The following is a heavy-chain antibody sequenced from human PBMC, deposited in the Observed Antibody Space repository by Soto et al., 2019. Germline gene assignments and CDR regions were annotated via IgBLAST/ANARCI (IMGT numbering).Heavy chain of an antibody. D-gene: IGHD1-1*01. CDR2: ISAHNGNT. Sequence: QVHLVQSGAEVKKPGASVKVYCKGSGYTFTSYGITGVRQAPGQGLDRMGWISAHNGNTNYAQKLQGRVTVTRDTSTSTAYMELRSLRSDDTGVYYCARGRYGDYWGKGALVTVSS. CDR3: ARGRYGDY. V-gene: IGHV1-18*01. J-gene: IGHJ4*02. CDR1: GYTFTSYG.